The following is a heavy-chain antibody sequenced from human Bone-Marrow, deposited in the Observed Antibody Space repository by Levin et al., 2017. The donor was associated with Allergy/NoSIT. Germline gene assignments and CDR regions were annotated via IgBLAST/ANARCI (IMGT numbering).Heavy chain of an antibody. Sequence: SETLSLTCTVSGGSISSGGYYWTWIRQHPEKGLEWIGYTHYSGRSYYNPSLKSRTIMSVDTSKNQFSLSLSSVAAADTAVYFCARGGYCSGGCDSIFDWFDPWGQGTLVTVSS. CDR2: THYSGRS. D-gene: IGHD2-15*01. J-gene: IGHJ5*02. CDR3: ARGGYCSGGCDSIFDWFDP. CDR1: GGSISSGGYY. V-gene: IGHV4-31*03.